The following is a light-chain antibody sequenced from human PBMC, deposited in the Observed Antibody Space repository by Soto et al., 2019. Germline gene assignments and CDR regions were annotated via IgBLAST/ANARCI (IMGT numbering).Light chain of an antibody. Sequence: QSALTQPASVSGSPGQSSTISCTGTRADVGTYNLVSGYQHRPGKVPKLIIYEVFKRPSGVSDRFSGSKSDNTASLTISGPQAEYEADYQCGSNVGLNTYVFGPVTKVTVL. CDR3: GSNVGLNTYV. J-gene: IGLJ1*01. CDR1: RADVGTYNL. V-gene: IGLV2-23*02. CDR2: EVF.